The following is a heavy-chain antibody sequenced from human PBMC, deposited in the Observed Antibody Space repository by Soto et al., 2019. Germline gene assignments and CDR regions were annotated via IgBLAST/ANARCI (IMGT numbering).Heavy chain of an antibody. CDR3: VRDHNGVYDFWSGYPIDY. CDR2: IWYDGSNK. V-gene: IGHV3-33*01. J-gene: IGHJ4*02. CDR1: GFTFSSYG. D-gene: IGHD3-3*01. Sequence: PGGSLRLSCAASGFTFSSYGMHWVRQAPGKGLEWVAVIWYDGSNKYYADSVKGRFTISRDNSKNTLYLQMNSLRAEDTAVYYCVRDHNGVYDFWSGYPIDYWGQGTLVTVSS.